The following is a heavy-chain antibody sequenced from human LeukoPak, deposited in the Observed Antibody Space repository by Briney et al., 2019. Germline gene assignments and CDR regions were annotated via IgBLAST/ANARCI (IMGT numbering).Heavy chain of an antibody. CDR2: MNPNSGNT. CDR3: ARGRPGDYFDY. D-gene: IGHD1-26*01. J-gene: IGHJ4*02. V-gene: IGHV1-8*03. Sequence: ASVKVSCKASGYTFTGYDINWVRQATGQGLEWMGWMNPNSGNTGYAQKLQGRVTITRNTSISTAYMELSSLRSEDTAVYYCARGRPGDYFDYWGQGTLVTVSS. CDR1: GYTFTGYD.